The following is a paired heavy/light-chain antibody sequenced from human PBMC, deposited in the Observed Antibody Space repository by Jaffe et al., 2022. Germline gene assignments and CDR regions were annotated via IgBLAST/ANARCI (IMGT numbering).Heavy chain of an antibody. D-gene: IGHD3-9*01. CDR1: GFTFSSYE. V-gene: IGHV3-48*03. J-gene: IGHJ3*02. CDR3: ARYRGNYDILTGYYPDAFDI. CDR2: ISSSGSTI. Sequence: EVQLVESGGGLVQPGGSLRLSCAASGFTFSSYEMNWVRQAPGKGLEWVSYISSSGSTIYYADSVKGRFTISRDNAKNSLYLQMNSLRAEDTAVYYCARYRGNYDILTGYYPDAFDIWGQGTMVTVSS.
Light chain of an antibody. Sequence: AIRMTQSPSSLSASTGDRVTITCRASQGISSYLAWYQQKPGKAPKLLIYAASTLQSGVPSRFSGSGSGTDFTLTISCLQSEDFATYYCQQYYSYPRLTFGGGTKVEIK. J-gene: IGKJ4*01. CDR3: QQYYSYPRLT. V-gene: IGKV1-8*01. CDR2: AAS. CDR1: QGISSY.